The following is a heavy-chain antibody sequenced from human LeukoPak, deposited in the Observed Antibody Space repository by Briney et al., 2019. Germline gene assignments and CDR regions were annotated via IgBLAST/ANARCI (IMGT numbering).Heavy chain of an antibody. Sequence: SETLSLTCTVSGGSISGGGYYWSWIRQHPGKGLEWIGYIYYSGSTYYNPSLKSRVTISVDTSKSQFSLKLSSVTAADTAVCYCASVYYDPPHYFDYWGQGTLVTVSS. V-gene: IGHV4-31*03. CDR1: GGSISGGGYY. CDR2: IYYSGST. J-gene: IGHJ4*02. CDR3: ASVYYDPPHYFDY. D-gene: IGHD3-3*01.